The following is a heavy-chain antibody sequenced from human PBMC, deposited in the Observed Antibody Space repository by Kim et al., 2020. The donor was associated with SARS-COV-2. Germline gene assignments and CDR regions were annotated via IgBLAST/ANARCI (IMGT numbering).Heavy chain of an antibody. CDR2: INPSGGST. V-gene: IGHV1-46*01. CDR3: AREAMVRGGDDYYYGMDV. D-gene: IGHD3-10*01. CDR1: GYTFTSYY. J-gene: IGHJ6*02. Sequence: ASVKVSCKASGYTFTSYYMHWVRQAPGQGLEWMGIINPSGGSTSYAQKFQGRVTMTRDTSTSTVYMELSSLRSEDTAVYYCAREAMVRGGDDYYYGMDVWGQGTTVTVSS.